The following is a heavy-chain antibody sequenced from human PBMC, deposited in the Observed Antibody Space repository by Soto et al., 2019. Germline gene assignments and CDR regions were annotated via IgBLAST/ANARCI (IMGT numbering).Heavy chain of an antibody. Sequence: QVQLQQWGAGLLKPSETLSLTCAVYGGSISSYYWSWIRQPPGKGLEWIGYIYYSGSTNYNPSLKSRVTISVDTSKNQFSLKLSSVTAADTAVYYCARAKVGATWFDPWGQGTLVTVSS. CDR3: ARAKVGATWFDP. D-gene: IGHD1-26*01. V-gene: IGHV4-59*01. CDR2: IYYSGST. CDR1: GGSISSYY. J-gene: IGHJ5*02.